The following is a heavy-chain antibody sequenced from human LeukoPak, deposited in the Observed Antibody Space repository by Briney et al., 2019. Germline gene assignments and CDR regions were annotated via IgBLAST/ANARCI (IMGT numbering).Heavy chain of an antibody. J-gene: IGHJ4*02. CDR1: GYTFTSYY. CDR2: INPSGGST. D-gene: IGHD2-2*02. CDR3: ARGATPEKDIVVVPAAIGDYFDY. V-gene: IGHV1-46*01. Sequence: ASVKVSCKASGYTFTSYYMHWVRPAPGQGLEWMGIINPSGGSTSYAQKFQGRVTMTRDTSTSTVYMELSSLRSEDTAVYYCARGATPEKDIVVVPAAIGDYFDYWGQGTLVTVSS.